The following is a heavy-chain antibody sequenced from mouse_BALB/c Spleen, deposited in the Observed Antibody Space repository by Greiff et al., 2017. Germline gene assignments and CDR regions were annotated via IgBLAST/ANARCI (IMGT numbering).Heavy chain of an antibody. CDR2: INPNNGGT. J-gene: IGHJ3*01. Sequence: EVKLQESGPELVKPGASVKIPCKASGYTFTEYNMDWVKQSHGKSLEWIGDINPNNGGTIYNQKFKGKATLTVDKSSSTAYMELRSLTSEDTAVYYCARDDGTLRWFAYWGQGTLVTVSA. CDR1: GYTFTEYN. D-gene: IGHD2-3*01. V-gene: IGHV1-18*01. CDR3: ARDDGTLRWFAY.